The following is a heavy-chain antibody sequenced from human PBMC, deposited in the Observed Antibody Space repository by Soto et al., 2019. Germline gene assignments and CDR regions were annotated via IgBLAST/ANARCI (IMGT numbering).Heavy chain of an antibody. CDR2: IYHSGGT. Sequence: PSETLSLTCAVSGASISSNNWWTWVRQPPGRGLEWIGEIYHSGGTNYNPSLKSRVSISVDKSKNQFSLELTSVTAADTAVYYCARVNNGNFRADYWGQGTLVTGPS. V-gene: IGHV4-4*02. CDR3: ARVNNGNFRADY. CDR1: GASISSNNW. D-gene: IGHD1-26*01. J-gene: IGHJ4*02.